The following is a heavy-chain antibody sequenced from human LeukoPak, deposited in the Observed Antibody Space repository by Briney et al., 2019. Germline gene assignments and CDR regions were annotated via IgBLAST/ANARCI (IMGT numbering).Heavy chain of an antibody. CDR1: GGSFSGYY. CDR2: INHSGST. CDR3: ARERRYCSSTSCYRTFYYYYGMDV. J-gene: IGHJ6*02. Sequence: PSETLSLTCAVYGGSFSGYYWSWIRQPPGKGLEWIGEINHSGSTNYNPSLKSRVTISVDTSKNQFSLKLSSVTAADTAVYYCARERRYCSSTSCYRTFYYYYGMDVWGQGTTVTVSS. D-gene: IGHD2-2*02. V-gene: IGHV4-34*01.